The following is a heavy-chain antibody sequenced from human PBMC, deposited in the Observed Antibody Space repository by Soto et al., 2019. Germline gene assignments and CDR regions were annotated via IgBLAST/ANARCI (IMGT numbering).Heavy chain of an antibody. Sequence: SETLSLTCAVSGGSISSGGYSWSWIRQPPGKGLEWIGYIYHSGSTYYNPSLKSRVTISVDKSQNHFTLKLTSLTAADTAVYYCARRDYYDSTGYFEDWGQGTPVTVSS. V-gene: IGHV4-30-2*01. D-gene: IGHD3-22*01. J-gene: IGHJ4*02. CDR1: GGSISSGGYS. CDR2: IYHSGST. CDR3: ARRDYYDSTGYFED.